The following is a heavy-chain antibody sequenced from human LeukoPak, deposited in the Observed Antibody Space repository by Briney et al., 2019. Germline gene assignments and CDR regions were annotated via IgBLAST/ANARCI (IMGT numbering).Heavy chain of an antibody. CDR2: INHSGST. J-gene: IGHJ5*02. V-gene: IGHV4-34*03. D-gene: IGHD5-24*01. Sequence: SETLSLTCAVYGGSFSGYYWSWIRQPPGKGLEWIGEINHSGSTNYNPSLKSRVTISVDTSKNQFSLKLSSVTAADTAVYYCXXXXEEDGYVGWFDPWGQGTLVTVSS. CDR3: XXXXEEDGYVGWFDP. CDR1: GGSFSGYY.